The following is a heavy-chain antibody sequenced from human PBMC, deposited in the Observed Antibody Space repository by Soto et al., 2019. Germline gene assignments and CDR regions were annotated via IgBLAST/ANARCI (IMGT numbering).Heavy chain of an antibody. Sequence: ASVKVSCKASGYTFTGYDIDWVRQATGQGLEWMGWMNPNSGNTGYAQKFQGRVTMTRNTSISTAYMELSSLRSEDTAVYYCAYYDSSGYYYDWFDPWGQGTLVTVSS. CDR3: AYYDSSGYYYDWFDP. D-gene: IGHD3-22*01. V-gene: IGHV1-8*01. CDR1: GYTFTGYD. CDR2: MNPNSGNT. J-gene: IGHJ5*02.